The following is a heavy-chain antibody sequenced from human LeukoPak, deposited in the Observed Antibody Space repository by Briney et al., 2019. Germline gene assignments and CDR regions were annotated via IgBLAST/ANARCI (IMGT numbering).Heavy chain of an antibody. CDR1: GFTFSSYW. CDR3: ASGNPYGLGPFDY. D-gene: IGHD3-10*01. J-gene: IGHJ4*02. CDR2: INSDGSST. V-gene: IGHV3-74*01. Sequence: GGSLRLSCAASGFTFSSYWMHWVRQAPGKGLVWVSRINSDGSSTSYADSVKGRFTISRDNAKNTLYLQMNSLRAEDTAVYYCASGNPYGLGPFDYWGQGTLVTVSS.